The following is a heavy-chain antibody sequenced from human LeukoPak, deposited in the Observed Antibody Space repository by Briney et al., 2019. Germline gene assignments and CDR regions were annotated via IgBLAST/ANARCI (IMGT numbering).Heavy chain of an antibody. J-gene: IGHJ2*01. CDR1: GFTFRNYG. CDR2: IWYDGSNK. CDR3: ARDRSVRYFDL. V-gene: IGHV3-33*01. Sequence: GWSLRHSCAASGFTFRNYGMHWVRQAPGKGLEWVAFIWYDGSNKEYADSVKGRLTISRDNSKNTVSLQMNSLRAEDTAVYYCARDRSVRYFDLWGRGTLVTVSS. D-gene: IGHD3-16*02.